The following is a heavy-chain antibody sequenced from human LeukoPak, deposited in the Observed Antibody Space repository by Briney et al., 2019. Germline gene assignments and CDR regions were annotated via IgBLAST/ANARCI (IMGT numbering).Heavy chain of an antibody. D-gene: IGHD6-19*01. V-gene: IGHV1-3*01. CDR3: ARGIAVAGVFDY. CDR2: INAGNGNT. J-gene: IGHJ4*02. CDR1: GYTFTSYV. Sequence: ASVKVSCKASGYTFTSYVMHWVRQAPGQRLEWMGWINAGNGNTKYSQKFQGRVTITRDTSASTAYMELSSLRFEDTAVYYCARGIAVAGVFDYWGQGTLVTVSS.